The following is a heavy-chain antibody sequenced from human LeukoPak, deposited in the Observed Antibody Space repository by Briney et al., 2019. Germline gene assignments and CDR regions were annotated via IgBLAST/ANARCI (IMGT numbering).Heavy chain of an antibody. CDR3: VKDPSGNYFYFDY. D-gene: IGHD1-26*01. J-gene: IGHJ4*02. CDR1: GFTFSSFA. Sequence: GGSLRLSCSASGFTFSSFAMFWVRQAPGKGLEYVSGISSDGGRTNYADSVKARFTISRDNSKVTLYLQMTSLRPGDTAIYYCVKDPSGNYFYFDYWAREPWSPSPQ. V-gene: IGHV3-64D*09. CDR2: ISSDGGRT.